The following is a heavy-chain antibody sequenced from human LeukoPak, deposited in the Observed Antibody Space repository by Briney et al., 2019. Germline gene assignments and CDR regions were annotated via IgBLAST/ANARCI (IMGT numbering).Heavy chain of an antibody. CDR2: IYSDGNT. CDR1: GFTVSSIY. J-gene: IGHJ5*02. D-gene: IGHD6-19*01. Sequence: GGSLRLSCAVSGFTVSSIYMSWVRQAPGKGREWVSFIYSDGNTYYGDSVTGRFTLSMDSSRNTLYLQMNSLTVDDTAVYYCAGDTHSSSWYDHWGQGTLVTVS. CDR3: AGDTHSSSWYDH. V-gene: IGHV3-53*01.